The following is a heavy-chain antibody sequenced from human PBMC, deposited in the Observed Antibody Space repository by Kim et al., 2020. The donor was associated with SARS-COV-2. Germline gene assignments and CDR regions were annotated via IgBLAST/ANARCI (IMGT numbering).Heavy chain of an antibody. V-gene: IGHV1-2*02. J-gene: IGHJ4*02. CDR2: IDPNSGGT. Sequence: APVKVSCKTSGYIFPDFHLHWVRQAPGQGLEWMGWIDPNSGGTTYAQKFQGRVTLTRDTSVSIAYMDLSSLSSDDTAVYYCTREDFWGQGTLVTVSP. CDR1: GYIFPDFH. D-gene: IGHD3-3*01. CDR3: TREDF.